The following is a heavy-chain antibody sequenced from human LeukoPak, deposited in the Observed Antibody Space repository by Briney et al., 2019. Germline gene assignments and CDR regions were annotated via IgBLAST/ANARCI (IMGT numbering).Heavy chain of an antibody. CDR2: IRYDGSNK. CDR1: GFTFSSYG. V-gene: IGHV3-30*02. J-gene: IGHJ4*02. D-gene: IGHD6-13*01. Sequence: GSLRLSCAASGFTFSSYGMHWVRQAPGKGLEWVAFIRYDGSNKYYADSVKGRFTISRDNSKNTLYLQMNSLRAEDTAVYYCAKSPRSPAGYFDYWGQGTLVTVSS. CDR3: AKSPRSPAGYFDY.